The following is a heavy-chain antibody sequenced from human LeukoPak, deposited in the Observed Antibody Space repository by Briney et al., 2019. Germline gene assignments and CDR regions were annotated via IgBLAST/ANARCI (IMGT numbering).Heavy chain of an antibody. V-gene: IGHV3-13*01. Sequence: GGSLRLSCAASGFTFSSYDMHWVRQATGKGLEWVPAIGTAGDTYYPGSVKGRFTISRENAKNSLYLQMNSLRAGDTAVYYCARGLGGYCSGGSCATPAFDIWGQGTMVTVSS. D-gene: IGHD2-15*01. J-gene: IGHJ3*02. CDR3: ARGLGGYCSGGSCATPAFDI. CDR2: IGTAGDT. CDR1: GFTFSSYD.